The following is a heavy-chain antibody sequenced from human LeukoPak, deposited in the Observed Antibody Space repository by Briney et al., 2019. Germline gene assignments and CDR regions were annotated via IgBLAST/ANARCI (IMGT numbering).Heavy chain of an antibody. V-gene: IGHV4-59*01. CDR2: IYYSGST. J-gene: IGHJ4*02. CDR3: ARSYSSGWYVPYYFDY. CDR1: GGSISSYY. Sequence: SETLSLTCTVSGGSISSYYWSWIRQPPGKGLVWIGYIYYSGSTNYNPSLKSRVTISVDTSKNQFSLKLSSVTAADTAVYYCARSYSSGWYVPYYFDYWGQGTLVTVSS. D-gene: IGHD6-19*01.